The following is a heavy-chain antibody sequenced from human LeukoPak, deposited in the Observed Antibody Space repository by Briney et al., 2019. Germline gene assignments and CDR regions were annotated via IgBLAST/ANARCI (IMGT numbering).Heavy chain of an antibody. CDR2: IKQDGSEK. J-gene: IGHJ5*02. D-gene: IGHD2-15*01. CDR3: ARAPYCSGGSCYSHNWFDP. V-gene: IGHV3-7*02. Sequence: GGSLRLSCTASGFTFSSYWMNWVRQAPGKGLEWVANIKQDGSEKYYVDSVKGRFTISRDNAKKSLYLQMNSLRAEDTAVYYCARAPYCSGGSCYSHNWFDPWGQGTLVTVSS. CDR1: GFTFSSYW.